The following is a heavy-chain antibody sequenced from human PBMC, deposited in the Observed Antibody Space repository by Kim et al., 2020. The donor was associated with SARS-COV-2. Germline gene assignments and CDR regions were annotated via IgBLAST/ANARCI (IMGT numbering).Heavy chain of an antibody. CDR1: GGSFSGYY. CDR2: MNHSGST. CDR3: ASGPFYYYYYYMDV. V-gene: IGHV4-34*01. Sequence: SETLSLTCAVYGGSFSGYYWSWIRELPGKGLEWNWEMNHSGSTNYNSSLKSRGPISVDMDKNQFSLKLSSVTAAATDVYYCASGPFYYYYYYMDVWGNG. J-gene: IGHJ6*03.